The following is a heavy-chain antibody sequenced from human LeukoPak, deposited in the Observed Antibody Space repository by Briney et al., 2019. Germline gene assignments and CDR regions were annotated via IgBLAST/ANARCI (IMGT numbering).Heavy chain of an antibody. D-gene: IGHD3-22*01. CDR1: GFTLTNYG. V-gene: IGHV1-18*01. CDR3: ARDLDSSGYYAIL. J-gene: IGHJ4*02. Sequence: ASVKVSCKASGFTLTNYGISWVRRAPGQGLEWMGWISAYRGNANYAREFQGRVTMTTDTSTNTAYMELRSLISDDTAVYYCARDLDSSGYYAILWGQGTLVTVSS. CDR2: ISAYRGNA.